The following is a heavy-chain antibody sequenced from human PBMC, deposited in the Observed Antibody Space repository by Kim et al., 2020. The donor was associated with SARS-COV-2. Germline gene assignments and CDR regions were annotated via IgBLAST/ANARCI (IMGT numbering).Heavy chain of an antibody. V-gene: IGHV3-74*01. CDR3: VRDHPQWD. Sequence: GGSLRLSCVASGFTFNTYWIHWVRQVPGKGLVWVSRIFSDGTTSYADSVKGRFTISRDNAKNMVYLQMNSLRPEDTAVYHCVRDHPQWDWGQGTLVTVSS. J-gene: IGHJ4*02. D-gene: IGHD1-26*01. CDR1: GFTFNTYW. CDR2: IFSDGTT.